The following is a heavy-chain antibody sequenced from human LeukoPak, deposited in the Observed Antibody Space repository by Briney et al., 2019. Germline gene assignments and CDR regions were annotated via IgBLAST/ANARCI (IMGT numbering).Heavy chain of an antibody. J-gene: IGHJ4*02. CDR2: IIPIFGTA. CDR3: ARSGHRRYYYASXXDY. V-gene: IGHV1-69*05. Sequence: SVKVSCKASGGTFSSYAISWVRQAPGQGLEWMGGIIPIFGTANYAQKLQGRVTMTTDTSTTTAYMELRSLRSDDTAVYYCARSGHRRYYYASXXDYXXXGTXVTVSS. CDR1: GGTFSSYA. D-gene: IGHD3-10*01.